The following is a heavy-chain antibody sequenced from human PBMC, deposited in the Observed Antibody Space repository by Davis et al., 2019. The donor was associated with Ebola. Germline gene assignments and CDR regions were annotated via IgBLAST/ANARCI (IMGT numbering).Heavy chain of an antibody. CDR2: ISSSSSTI. CDR3: AKDMKVTGVFAFHF. V-gene: IGHV3-48*01. CDR1: GFTLSSYS. D-gene: IGHD1-20*01. J-gene: IGHJ3*01. Sequence: PGGSLRLSCAASGFTLSSYSMNWVRQAPGKGLEWVSYISSSSSTIYYADSVKGRFTISRDNSKNTLYLQMNSLRAEDTAVYFCAKDMKVTGVFAFHFWGQGTMVTVSS.